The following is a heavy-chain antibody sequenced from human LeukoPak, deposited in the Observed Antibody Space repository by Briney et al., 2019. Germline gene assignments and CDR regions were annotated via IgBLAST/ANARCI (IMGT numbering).Heavy chain of an antibody. CDR3: ARDVYGSGSYSSFDY. V-gene: IGHV3-74*01. D-gene: IGHD3-10*01. CDR2: ITSDGSST. J-gene: IGHJ4*02. CDR1: GFTFSSYW. Sequence: GGSVRLSCAASGFTFSSYWMHWVRQAPGKGLVWVSRITSDGSSTSYADSVKGRFTISRDNSKNTLYLQMNSLRAEDTAAYYCARDVYGSGSYSSFDYWGQGTLVTVSS.